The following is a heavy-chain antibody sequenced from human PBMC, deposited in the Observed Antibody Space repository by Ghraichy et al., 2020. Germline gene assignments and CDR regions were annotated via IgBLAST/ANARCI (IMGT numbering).Heavy chain of an antibody. D-gene: IGHD2-15*01. Sequence: GGSLRLSCAASGFTFSSYAMHWVRQAPGKGLEWVAVISYDGSNKYYADSVKGRFTISRDNSKNTLYLQMNSLRAEDTAVYYCARGFGRYCSGGSCYLTLANWGQGTLVTVSS. J-gene: IGHJ4*02. CDR2: ISYDGSNK. V-gene: IGHV3-30*04. CDR3: ARGFGRYCSGGSCYLTLAN. CDR1: GFTFSSYA.